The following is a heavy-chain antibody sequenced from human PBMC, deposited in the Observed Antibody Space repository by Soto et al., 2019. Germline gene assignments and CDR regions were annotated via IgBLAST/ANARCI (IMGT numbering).Heavy chain of an antibody. J-gene: IGHJ4*02. D-gene: IGHD3-10*01. Sequence: EVQLVESGGGLVQPGRSLRLSCAASGFTFDDYAMHWVRQAPGKGLEWFSGISWNSGTIGYADSVKGRFTISRDNANNSLYLQMNSLIAEDTALYYCAKGMTSVVPGGLDYWGQGTLVTLSS. CDR1: GFTFDDYA. CDR3: AKGMTSVVPGGLDY. V-gene: IGHV3-9*01. CDR2: ISWNSGTI.